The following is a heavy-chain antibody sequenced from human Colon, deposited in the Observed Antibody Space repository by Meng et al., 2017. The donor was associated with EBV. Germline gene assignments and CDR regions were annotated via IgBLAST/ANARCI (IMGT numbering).Heavy chain of an antibody. CDR3: ARGNAYNAPSFDY. Sequence: VQLQESGPGLVEPAVSLSLTCAVSGASISSNNWWSWVRQPPGKGLEWIGEIYHGGNTNYNPSLKSRVTISVDRSNDQFSLSLSSVTAADTAVYXCARGNAYNAPSFDYWGQGTLVTVSS. D-gene: IGHD5-24*01. V-gene: IGHV4-4*02. CDR2: IYHGGNT. J-gene: IGHJ4*02. CDR1: GASISSNNW.